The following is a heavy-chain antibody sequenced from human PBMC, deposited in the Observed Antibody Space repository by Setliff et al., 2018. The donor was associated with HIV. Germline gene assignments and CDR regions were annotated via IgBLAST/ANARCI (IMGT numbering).Heavy chain of an antibody. CDR2: INDSGTT. D-gene: IGHD5-18*01. J-gene: IGHJ3*02. Sequence: PSETLSLTCDVYGGSFRGYYWSWIRQSPGKGLEWIAEINDSGTTTSNPSLKSRVTISLDTPKNQFSLKLNSVTAADTAVYYCARSTWTRFGGALTQLWPQRGAFDIWGQGTKVTDSS. CDR1: GGSFRGYY. CDR3: ARSTWTRFGGALTQLWPQRGAFDI. V-gene: IGHV4-34*01.